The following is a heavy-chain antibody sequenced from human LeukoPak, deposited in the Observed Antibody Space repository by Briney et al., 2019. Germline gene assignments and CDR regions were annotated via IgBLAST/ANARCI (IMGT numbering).Heavy chain of an antibody. Sequence: AGSLTLSCAASAFTFSSNAMSWDRQAPGKGLEWVSTISGSGGSTYYTDSVKGRFTISRDNSKNTLYLQMNSLRAEDTAVYYCAKDQVVVVAATFGYWGQGTLVTVSS. D-gene: IGHD2-15*01. CDR3: AKDQVVVVAATFGY. CDR2: ISGSGGST. J-gene: IGHJ4*02. CDR1: AFTFSSNA. V-gene: IGHV3-23*01.